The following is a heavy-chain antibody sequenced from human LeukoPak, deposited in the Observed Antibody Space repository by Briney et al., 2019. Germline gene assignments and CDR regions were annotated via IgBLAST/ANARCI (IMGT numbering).Heavy chain of an antibody. D-gene: IGHD3-10*01. CDR3: AKDQDGSGNFDY. CDR1: GFTFSSYG. CDR2: ISGSGGST. J-gene: IGHJ4*02. Sequence: GGSLRLSCAASGFTFSSYGMSWVRRDPGEGLEWVSAISGSGGSTYYEASVKGRFTISRDNSKNTLYLQMNSLRAEDTAVYYCAKDQDGSGNFDYWGQGTLVTVSS. V-gene: IGHV3-23*01.